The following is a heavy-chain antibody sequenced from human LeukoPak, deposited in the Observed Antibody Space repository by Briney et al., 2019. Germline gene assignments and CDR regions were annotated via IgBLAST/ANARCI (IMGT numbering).Heavy chain of an antibody. Sequence: PGVSLRLSCAASGFTFSSYSMNWVRQAPGKGLEWVSSISSSSSYIYYADSVKGRFTISRDNAKNSLYLQMNSLRAEDTAVYYCARESSRNSSGSYWGQGTLVTVSS. D-gene: IGHD3-22*01. CDR1: GFTFSSYS. CDR3: ARESSRNSSGSY. V-gene: IGHV3-21*01. CDR2: ISSSSSYI. J-gene: IGHJ4*02.